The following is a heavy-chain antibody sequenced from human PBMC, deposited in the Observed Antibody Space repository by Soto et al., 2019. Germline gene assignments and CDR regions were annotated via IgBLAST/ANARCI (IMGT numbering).Heavy chain of an antibody. CDR3: VKESTPPFFDS. CDR2: MWYDGLRQ. J-gene: IGHJ4*02. D-gene: IGHD2-15*01. V-gene: IGHV3-33*03. Sequence: GGSLRLSCVGSGFTLNNYGVHWVRQAPGKGLEWVALMWYDGLRQTYLDSVRGRFTVSRDSSTNTIYLQMNSLRVEDTGNYFCVKESTPPFFDSWGQGXPVTVYS. CDR1: GFTLNNYG.